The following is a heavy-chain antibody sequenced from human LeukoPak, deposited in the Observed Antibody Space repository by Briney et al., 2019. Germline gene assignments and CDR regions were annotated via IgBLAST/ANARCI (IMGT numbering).Heavy chain of an antibody. Sequence: GGSLRLSCVASGFTFSNYAMSWVRQAPGKGLELVSGIYGSDDKTVYGDSVKGRFTLSRDNSKNTLYLQMNSLRADDTAVYYCAKTQGYYDAWGQGALVTVSS. V-gene: IGHV3-23*01. CDR2: IYGSDDKT. D-gene: IGHD2-15*01. CDR1: GFTFSNYA. J-gene: IGHJ5*02. CDR3: AKTQGYYDA.